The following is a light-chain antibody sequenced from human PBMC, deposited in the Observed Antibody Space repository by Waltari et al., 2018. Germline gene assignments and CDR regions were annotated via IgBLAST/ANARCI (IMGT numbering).Light chain of an antibody. CDR2: DVS. Sequence: QSALTQPASVSGSPGQSITISCTGTNSDVGGYHYVSWYQQHPCKAPKLMIYDVSNRPSGVSNRFSGSKSVNTASLTISGLQAEDEADYYCSSYTSSTWVFGGGTKLTVL. V-gene: IGLV2-14*03. CDR3: SSYTSSTWV. J-gene: IGLJ3*02. CDR1: NSDVGGYHY.